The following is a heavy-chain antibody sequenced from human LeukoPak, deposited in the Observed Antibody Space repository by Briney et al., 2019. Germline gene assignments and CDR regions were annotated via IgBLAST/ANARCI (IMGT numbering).Heavy chain of an antibody. CDR3: ARVCSNTSCLLDY. Sequence: PSETLSLTCTVSGGSISSGGYYWSWIRQPPGKGLEWIGYIYHSGSTYYNPSLKSRVTISVDTSKNQFSLKLSSVTAADTAVYYCARVCSNTSCLLDYWGQGTLVTVSS. CDR1: GGSISSGGYY. V-gene: IGHV4-30-2*05. CDR2: IYHSGST. D-gene: IGHD2-2*01. J-gene: IGHJ4*02.